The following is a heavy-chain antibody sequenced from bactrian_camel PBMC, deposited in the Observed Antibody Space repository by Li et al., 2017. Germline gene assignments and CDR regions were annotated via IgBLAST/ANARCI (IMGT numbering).Heavy chain of an antibody. CDR1: GFTFGDSD. Sequence: VQLVESGGGSVQARETLKLSCIASGFTFGDSDMAWYRQAPGNECELVSIISSDGDTYYADSVKGRFTISQNNAKNTVYLLMNNLKPEDTAVYYCAAVEAYYSAGYYIASYETNYWGQGTQVTVS. V-gene: IGHV3S63*01. D-gene: IGHD2*01. J-gene: IGHJ4*01. CDR3: AAVEAYYSAGYYIASYETNY. CDR2: IISSDGDT.